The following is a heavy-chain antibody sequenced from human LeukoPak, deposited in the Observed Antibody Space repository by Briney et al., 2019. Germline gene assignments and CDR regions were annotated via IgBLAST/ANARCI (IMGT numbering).Heavy chain of an antibody. D-gene: IGHD5-24*01. CDR1: GYSFTSYW. Sequence: GAALKFSRKGAGYSFTSYWIGWVRHLPGKGLEWMGIIYTGDSDTRYSPSFQGQVTISADKSISTAYLQRSSLKASDTAMYYCARGRWLQPALPGDYWGQGTLVTVSS. CDR3: ARGRWLQPALPGDY. J-gene: IGHJ4*02. V-gene: IGHV5-51*01. CDR2: IYTGDSDT.